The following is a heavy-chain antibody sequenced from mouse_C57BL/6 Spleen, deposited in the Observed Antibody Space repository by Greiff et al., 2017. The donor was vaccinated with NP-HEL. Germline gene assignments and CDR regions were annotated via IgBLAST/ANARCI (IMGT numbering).Heavy chain of an antibody. D-gene: IGHD2-4*01. CDR3: ARDYYDHYFDY. CDR1: GFTFSDYG. CDR2: ISSGSSTI. Sequence: EVQGVESGGGLVKPGGSLKLSCAASGFTFSDYGMHWVRQAPEKGLEWVAYISSGSSTIYYADTVKGRFTISRDNAKNTLFLQMTSLRSEDTAMYYCARDYYDHYFDYWGQGTTLTVSS. J-gene: IGHJ2*01. V-gene: IGHV5-17*01.